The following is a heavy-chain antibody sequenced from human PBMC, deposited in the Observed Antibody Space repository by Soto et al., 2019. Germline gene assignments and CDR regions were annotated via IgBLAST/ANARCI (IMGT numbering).Heavy chain of an antibody. CDR2: IYYSGST. Sequence: QLQLQESGPGLVKPLETLSLTCTVSGGSISSSSYYWGWIRQPPGKGLEWIGSIYYSGSTYYNPSLKSRVTISVDTSKNQFSLKLSSVTAADTAVYYCARHTDYINWFDPWGQGTLVTVSS. V-gene: IGHV4-39*01. CDR1: GGSISSSSYY. CDR3: ARHTDYINWFDP. D-gene: IGHD4-4*01. J-gene: IGHJ5*02.